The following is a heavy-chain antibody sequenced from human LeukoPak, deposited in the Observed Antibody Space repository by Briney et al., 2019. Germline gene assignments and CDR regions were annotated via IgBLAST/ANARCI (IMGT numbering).Heavy chain of an antibody. D-gene: IGHD2-21*02. J-gene: IGHJ6*01. CDR2: ISSSSSYI. CDR1: GFTFSSYS. CDR3: ARAPEQWLLFLYGMDV. Sequence: GGSLRLSCAASGFTFSSYSMNWVRQAPGKGLEWVSSISSSSSYIYYADSVKGRFTISRDNAKNSLYLQMNSLRAEDTAVYYCARAPEQWLLFLYGMDVWGQGTTVTVSS. V-gene: IGHV3-21*01.